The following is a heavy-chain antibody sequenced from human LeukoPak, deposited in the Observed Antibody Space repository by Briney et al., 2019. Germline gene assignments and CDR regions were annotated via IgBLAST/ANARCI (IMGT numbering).Heavy chain of an antibody. CDR2: IYTSEST. CDR3: ARDLSPPYYYYYYMDV. CDR1: GGSISSYY. Sequence: SETLSLTCTVSGGSISSYYWSWIRQPAGKGLEWIGRIYTSESTNYNPSLKRRVTMSVDTSKNQFSLKLSSVTAADTAVYYCARDLSPPYYYYYYMDVWGKGTTVTVSS. D-gene: IGHD2/OR15-2a*01. V-gene: IGHV4-4*07. J-gene: IGHJ6*03.